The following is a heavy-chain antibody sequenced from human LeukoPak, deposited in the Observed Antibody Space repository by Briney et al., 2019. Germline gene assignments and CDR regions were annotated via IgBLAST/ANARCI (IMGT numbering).Heavy chain of an antibody. D-gene: IGHD6-13*01. CDR1: GYTFTSYY. V-gene: IGHV1-46*01. CDR2: INPSGGST. Sequence: ASVKVSCKASGYTFTSYYMHWVRQAPGQGLEWMGIINPSGGSTSYAQKFQGRVTMTRDTSTSTVYMELSSLRSEDTAVYYCARVRQQLSRKYYYYYMDVWGKGTTVTVSS. CDR3: ARVRQQLSRKYYYYYMDV. J-gene: IGHJ6*03.